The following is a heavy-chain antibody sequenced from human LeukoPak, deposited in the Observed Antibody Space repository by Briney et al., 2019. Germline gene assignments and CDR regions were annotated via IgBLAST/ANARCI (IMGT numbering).Heavy chain of an antibody. CDR1: GGTISNYV. D-gene: IGHD3-10*01. J-gene: IGHJ6*03. CDR3: ARVDRNHFSMDV. V-gene: IGHV1-69*05. CDR2: IMPLFNTP. Sequence: SVTVSCKASGGTISNYVITWVRQAPGQGLEWMGGIMPLFNTPNYAQNFKGRVTITTDESTSTAYMQLNSLRSEDTAVYYCARVDRNHFSMDVWGKGTTVTVSS.